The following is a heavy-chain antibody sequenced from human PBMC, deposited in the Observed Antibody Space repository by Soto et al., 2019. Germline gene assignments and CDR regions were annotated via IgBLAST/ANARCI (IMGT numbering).Heavy chain of an antibody. J-gene: IGHJ6*02. CDR1: GFTFSSYS. CDR2: ISSSSSYI. CDR3: ARDPPGYSSRSHYYYYGMDV. D-gene: IGHD6-13*01. V-gene: IGHV3-21*01. Sequence: PGGSLRLSCAASGFTFSSYSMNWVRQAPGKGLEWVSSISSSSSYIYYADSVKGRFTISRDNAKNSLYLQMNSLRAEDTAVYYCARDPPGYSSRSHYYYYGMDVWGHGTTVTVSS.